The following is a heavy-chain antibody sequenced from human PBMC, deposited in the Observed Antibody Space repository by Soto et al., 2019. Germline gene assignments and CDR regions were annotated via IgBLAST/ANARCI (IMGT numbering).Heavy chain of an antibody. Sequence: GGSLRLSCAASGFTFSSYSMNWVRQAPGKGLEWVSSISSSSSYIYYADSVKGRFTISRDNAKNSLYLQMNSLRAEDTAVYYCARDPRGSSWYSWFDPWGQGTLVTVSS. J-gene: IGHJ5*02. CDR2: ISSSSSYI. V-gene: IGHV3-21*01. D-gene: IGHD6-13*01. CDR3: ARDPRGSSWYSWFDP. CDR1: GFTFSSYS.